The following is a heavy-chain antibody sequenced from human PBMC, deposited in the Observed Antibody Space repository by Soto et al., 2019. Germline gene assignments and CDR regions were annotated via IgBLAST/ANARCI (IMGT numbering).Heavy chain of an antibody. Sequence: GASVKVSCKASGYSFTTHAMIWVRQAPGQRRERMGWINTGNGNTRYSPKFQGRVNNTRNTSANPDYMKLSSLKSEDTALYNCARVEQLYPNYYDIDVWGQGXTVTVYS. CDR2: INTGNGNT. CDR1: GYSFTTHA. V-gene: IGHV1-3*04. J-gene: IGHJ6*02. D-gene: IGHD1-1*01. CDR3: ARVEQLYPNYYDIDV.